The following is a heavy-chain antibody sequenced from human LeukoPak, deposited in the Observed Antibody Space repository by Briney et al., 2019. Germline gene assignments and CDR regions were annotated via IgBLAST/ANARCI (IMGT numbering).Heavy chain of an antibody. J-gene: IGHJ4*02. Sequence: GGSLRLSCAASGFTLSTYTMNWVRQAPGKGLEWVSAISGRGDGTYYADFVKGRFTISRDNSKNTLYLQMNSLRAEDTAAYYCAKGTERYREVSSFDSWGQGTLVTVSS. D-gene: IGHD3-10*01. CDR3: AKGTERYREVSSFDS. CDR1: GFTLSTYT. CDR2: ISGRGDGT. V-gene: IGHV3-23*01.